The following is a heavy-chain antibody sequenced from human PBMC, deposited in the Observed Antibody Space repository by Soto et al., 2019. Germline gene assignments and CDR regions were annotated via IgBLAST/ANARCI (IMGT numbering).Heavy chain of an antibody. CDR3: ASRTYAMDV. CDR2: IFHNGNT. CDR1: GGSISSSNW. Sequence: QVQLQESGPGLVKPSGTLSLTCAVSGGSISSSNWWSWVRQPPGKGLEWIGEIFHNGNTYSNPSLTGRVTMSVDKSTNQFSLTLNSVTAADTAVYYCASRTYAMDVWGQGTTVTVSS. V-gene: IGHV4-4*02. J-gene: IGHJ6*02.